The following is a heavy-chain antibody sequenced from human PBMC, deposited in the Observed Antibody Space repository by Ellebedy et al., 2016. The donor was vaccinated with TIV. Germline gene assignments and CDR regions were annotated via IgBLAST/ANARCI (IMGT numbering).Heavy chain of an antibody. CDR3: ARDRENCSDSTCSGYYYYMDV. V-gene: IGHV4-31*03. J-gene: IGHJ6*03. CDR2: VYDSVST. D-gene: IGHD2-2*01. CDR1: GGSFSSHDDY. Sequence: SETLSLTXTVSGGSFSSHDDYWTWIRQRPGKGLEWIGFVYDSVSTAYNPSLRTRVTISVDTSKNQFFLNLNSVTAADTAVYYCARDRENCSDSTCSGYYYYMDVWGKGTPVTVSS.